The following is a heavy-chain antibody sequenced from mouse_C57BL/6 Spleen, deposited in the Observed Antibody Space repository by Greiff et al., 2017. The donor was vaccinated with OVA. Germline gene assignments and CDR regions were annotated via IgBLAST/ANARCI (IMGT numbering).Heavy chain of an antibody. CDR2: IYPGDGDT. Sequence: QVHVKQSGAELVKPGASVKISCKASGYAFSSYWMNWVKQRPGKGLEWIGQIYPGDGDTNYNGKFKGKATLTADKSSSTAYMQISSLTSEDSAVYFCAKTLMITTTRYFDVWGTGTTVTVSS. J-gene: IGHJ1*03. V-gene: IGHV1-80*01. CDR1: GYAFSSYW. D-gene: IGHD2-4*01. CDR3: AKTLMITTTRYFDV.